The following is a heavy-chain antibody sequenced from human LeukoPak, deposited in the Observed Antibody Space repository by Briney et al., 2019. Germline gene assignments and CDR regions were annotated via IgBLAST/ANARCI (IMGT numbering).Heavy chain of an antibody. J-gene: IGHJ5*02. CDR1: GGSFSGYY. Sequence: SETLSLTCAVYGGSFSGYYWSWIRQPPGKGLEWIGEINHSGSTNYNPSLKSRVTISVDTSKNQFSLKLSSVTAADTAVYYCAREVDGSSWYHVTWFDPWGQGTLVTVSS. V-gene: IGHV4-34*01. CDR3: AREVDGSSWYHVTWFDP. CDR2: INHSGST. D-gene: IGHD6-13*01.